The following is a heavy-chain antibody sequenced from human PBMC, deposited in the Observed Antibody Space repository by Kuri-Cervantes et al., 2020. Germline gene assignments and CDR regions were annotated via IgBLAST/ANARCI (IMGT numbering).Heavy chain of an antibody. CDR3: ARKSAEHPRDLYYDILTGPTGYYYGMDV. CDR2: ISYDGSNK. J-gene: IGHJ6*02. V-gene: IGHV3-30-3*01. Sequence: GESLKISCAASGFTFSSYEMNWVRQAPGKGLEWVAVISYDGSNKYYADSVKGRFTISRDNSKNTLYLQMNSLRAEDTAVYYCARKSAEHPRDLYYDILTGPTGYYYGMDVWGQGTTVTVSS. CDR1: GFTFSSYE. D-gene: IGHD3-9*01.